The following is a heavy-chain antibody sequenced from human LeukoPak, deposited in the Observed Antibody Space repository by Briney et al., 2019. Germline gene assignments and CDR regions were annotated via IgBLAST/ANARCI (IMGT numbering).Heavy chain of an antibody. CDR2: INHSGST. Sequence: SETLSLTCAVYGGSFSGYYWSWIRQPPGKGLEWIGEINHSGSTNYNPSLKSRVTISVDTSKNQFSLKLSSVTAADTAMYYCARRAGDYSHPYDYWGQGTLVTVSS. CDR3: ARRAGDYSHPYDY. CDR1: GGSFSGYY. D-gene: IGHD3-22*01. J-gene: IGHJ4*02. V-gene: IGHV4-34*01.